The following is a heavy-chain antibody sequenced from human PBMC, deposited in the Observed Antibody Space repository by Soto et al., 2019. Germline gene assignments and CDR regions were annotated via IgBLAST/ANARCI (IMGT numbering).Heavy chain of an antibody. V-gene: IGHV3-21*01. J-gene: IGHJ4*02. CDR3: ARDPIPVPMYFFDY. CDR1: GFTFSNYS. D-gene: IGHD6-19*01. CDR2: ISSDSSYI. Sequence: PGGSLRLSCTASGFTFSNYSMNWVRQAPGKGLGWVSSISSDSSYIYYADTVKGRFTISRDNAKNSLSLQMNSLRAEDTVVYFCARDPIPVPMYFFDYWGQGSLVTVSS.